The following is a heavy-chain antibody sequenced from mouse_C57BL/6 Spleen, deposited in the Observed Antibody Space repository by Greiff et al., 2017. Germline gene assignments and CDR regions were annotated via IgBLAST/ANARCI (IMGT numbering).Heavy chain of an antibody. V-gene: IGHV1-22*01. J-gene: IGHJ2*01. CDR3: AKRVTTNFDY. CDR1: GYTFTDYN. Sequence: EVKLMESGPELVKPGASVKMSCKASGYTFTDYNMHWVKQSHGKSLEWIGYINPNNGGTSYNQKFKGKATLTVYKSSSTAYMELRSLTSEDSAVYYCAKRVTTNFDYWGQGTTLTVSA. D-gene: IGHD2-2*01. CDR2: INPNNGGT.